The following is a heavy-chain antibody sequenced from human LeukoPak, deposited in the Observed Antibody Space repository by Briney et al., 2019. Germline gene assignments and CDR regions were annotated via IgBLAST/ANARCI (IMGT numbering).Heavy chain of an antibody. D-gene: IGHD4-11*01. Sequence: SLRLSCAASGFTFDDYAMHWVRHAPGKGLEWVSGIDWNSGNIGYADSVKGRFTSSRDNAKNSLYLQVNNLSAEDTAFYYCLKDRNFRDLDSLDIWGQGTMVTVSS. CDR2: IDWNSGNI. CDR1: GFTFDDYA. J-gene: IGHJ3*02. V-gene: IGHV3-9*01. CDR3: LKDRNFRDLDSLDI.